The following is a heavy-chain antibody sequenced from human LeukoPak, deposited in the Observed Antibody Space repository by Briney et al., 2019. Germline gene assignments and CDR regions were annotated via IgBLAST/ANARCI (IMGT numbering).Heavy chain of an antibody. CDR2: ISYDGTNK. CDR1: GFTFSSYA. Sequence: GGSLRLSCAASGFTFSSYAMHWVRQAPGKGLEWVGMISYDGTNKYYADSVKGRFTISRDNSQNTLYLQMNSLRAEDTAVYYCARAPFYSGLDFWGQGTLVTVSS. D-gene: IGHD1-26*01. CDR3: ARAPFYSGLDF. J-gene: IGHJ4*02. V-gene: IGHV3-30-3*01.